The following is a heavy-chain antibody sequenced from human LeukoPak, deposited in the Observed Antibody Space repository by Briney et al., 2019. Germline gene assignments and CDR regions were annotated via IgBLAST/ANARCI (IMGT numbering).Heavy chain of an antibody. J-gene: IGHJ4*02. CDR3: AAIKNLWFGELFESSDY. Sequence: SETLFLTCTVSGYSISSGYYWGWIRQPPGKGLEWIGSIYHSGSTYYNPSLKSRVTISVDTSKNQFSLKLSSVTAADTAVYYCAAIKNLWFGELFESSDYWGQGTLVTVSS. CDR2: IYHSGST. D-gene: IGHD3-10*01. CDR1: GYSISSGYY. V-gene: IGHV4-38-2*02.